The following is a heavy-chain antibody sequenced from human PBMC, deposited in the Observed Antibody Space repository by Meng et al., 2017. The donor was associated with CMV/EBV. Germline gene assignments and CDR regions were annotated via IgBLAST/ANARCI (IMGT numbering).Heavy chain of an antibody. CDR3: AKDKQYYDSSGWIDY. J-gene: IGHJ4*02. D-gene: IGHD3-22*01. V-gene: IGHV3-30*02. CDR2: IRYDGSNK. Sequence: GESLKISCAASGFTFSSYGMHWVRPAPGKGLEWVAFIRYDGSNKYYADSVKGRFTISRDNSKNTLYLQMNSLRAEDTAVYYCAKDKQYYDSSGWIDYWGQGTLVTVSS. CDR1: GFTFSSYG.